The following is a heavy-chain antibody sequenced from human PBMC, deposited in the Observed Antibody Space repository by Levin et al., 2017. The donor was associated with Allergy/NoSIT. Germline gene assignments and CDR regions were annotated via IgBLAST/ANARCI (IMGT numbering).Heavy chain of an antibody. CDR2: ISAYNGNT. V-gene: IGHV1-18*01. CDR1: GYTFTSYG. J-gene: IGHJ4*02. Sequence: GGSLRLSCKASGYTFTSYGISWVRQAPGKGLEWMGWISAYNGNTNYAQTLQGRVTMTTDTSTSTAYMEMRSLRPDDTALYYCARGWVGATGLDFDCWGQGTLVTVSS. CDR3: ARGWVGATGLDFDC. D-gene: IGHD1-26*01.